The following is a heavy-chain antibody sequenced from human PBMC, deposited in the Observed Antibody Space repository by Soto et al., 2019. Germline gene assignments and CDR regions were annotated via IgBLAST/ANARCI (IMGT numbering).Heavy chain of an antibody. D-gene: IGHD4-17*01. J-gene: IGHJ1*01. CDR3: AKDPTVKPTEYFQH. CDR1: GFTFSSYA. CDR2: TSGSGGST. V-gene: IGHV3-23*01. Sequence: GGSLRLSCAASGFTFSSYAMSWVRQAPGKGLEWVSTTSGSGGSTSYADSVKGRFTISRDNSKHTLYLQMNSLRADDTAVYYCAKDPTVKPTEYFQHWGQGTLVTVSS.